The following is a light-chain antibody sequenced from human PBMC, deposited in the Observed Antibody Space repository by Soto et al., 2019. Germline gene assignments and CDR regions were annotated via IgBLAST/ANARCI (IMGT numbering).Light chain of an antibody. J-gene: IGLJ2*01. CDR2: DVS. V-gene: IGLV2-11*02. CDR3: CSYSGRSPEV. CDR1: SSNVGAYNY. Sequence: QSALTQPPSVSGSPGQSVTISCTGTSSNVGAYNYVSWYQQHPGKAPKLMIYDVSTRPSGVPDRFSGSTSGNTASLTISGLQAEYEADYSCCSYSGRSPEVFGGGTKLTVL.